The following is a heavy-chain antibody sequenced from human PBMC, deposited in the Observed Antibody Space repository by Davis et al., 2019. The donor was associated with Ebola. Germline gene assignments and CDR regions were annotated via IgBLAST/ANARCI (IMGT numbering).Heavy chain of an antibody. CDR3: ARTFCTGDVCYPFDS. D-gene: IGHD2-8*02. CDR1: GVSINSGGNY. CDR2: IFHSGGS. V-gene: IGHV4-31*03. Sequence: SETLSLTCSVSGVSINSGGNYWSWIRQHPEKGLEWIGYIFHSGGSYYNPSLKTRVTMSLDTSANQISLTLKSLTAADTAVYYCARTFCTGDVCYPFDSWGQGTLVSVSS. J-gene: IGHJ4*02.